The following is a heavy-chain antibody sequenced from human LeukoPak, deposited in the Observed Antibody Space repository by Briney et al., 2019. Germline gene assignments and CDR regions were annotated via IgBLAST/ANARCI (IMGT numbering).Heavy chain of an antibody. CDR1: GGTFSSYT. V-gene: IGHV1-69*04. D-gene: IGHD2-2*03. Sequence: SVKVSCKASGGTFSSYTIGWVRQAPGQGLEWMGRIIPILGIANYAQKFQGRVTITADKSTSTAYMELSSLRPEDTAVYYCARDMGLPGYCSSTSCYYNAFDIWGQGTMVTVSS. CDR2: IIPILGIA. J-gene: IGHJ3*02. CDR3: ARDMGLPGYCSSTSCYYNAFDI.